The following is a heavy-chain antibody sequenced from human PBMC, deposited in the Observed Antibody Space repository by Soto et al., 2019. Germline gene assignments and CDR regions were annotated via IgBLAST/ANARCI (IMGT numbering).Heavy chain of an antibody. V-gene: IGHV1-18*01. CDR2: ISAYNGNT. D-gene: IGHD2-2*01. CDR3: ARDHYCSSTSCYAYYYMDV. Sequence: ASVKVSCKASGYTFTSYGISWVRQAPGQGLEWMGWISAYNGNTNYAQKLQGRVTMTTDTSTSTAYMELRSLRSDDTAVYYCARDHYCSSTSCYAYYYMDVWGKGTTVTVSS. CDR1: GYTFTSYG. J-gene: IGHJ6*03.